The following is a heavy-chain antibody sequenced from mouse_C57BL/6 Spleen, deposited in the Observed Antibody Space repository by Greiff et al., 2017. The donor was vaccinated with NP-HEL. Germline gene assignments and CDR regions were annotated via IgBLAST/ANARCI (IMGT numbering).Heavy chain of an antibody. CDR1: GYTFTNYW. CDR3: ARLPVGPNGYFDV. CDR2: IYPGGGYT. J-gene: IGHJ1*03. V-gene: IGHV1-63*01. D-gene: IGHD4-1*01. Sequence: QVQLQQSGAELVRPGTSVKMSCKASGYTFTNYWIGWAKQRPGHGLEWIGDIYPGGGYTNYNEKFKGKATLTADKSSSTAYMQFSSLTSEDSAIYYCARLPVGPNGYFDVWGTGTTVTVSS.